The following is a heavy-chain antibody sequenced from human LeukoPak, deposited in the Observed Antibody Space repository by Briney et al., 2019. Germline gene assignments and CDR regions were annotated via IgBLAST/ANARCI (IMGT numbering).Heavy chain of an antibody. J-gene: IGHJ4*02. D-gene: IGHD5-12*01. Sequence: GGSLRLSCAASGFTFSSYGLSWVRQAPGEGLEWVSAISGSGAKTYYADSVKGRFTISRDNSKNTLYLQMNSLRVDDTAVYYCAKDAGAYDFDYWGQGTLVTVSS. CDR3: AKDAGAYDFDY. CDR2: ISGSGAKT. CDR1: GFTFSSYG. V-gene: IGHV3-23*01.